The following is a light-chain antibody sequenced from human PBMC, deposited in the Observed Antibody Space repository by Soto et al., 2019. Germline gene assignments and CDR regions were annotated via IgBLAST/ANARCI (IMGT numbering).Light chain of an antibody. Sequence: EIVMTQSPATLSVSPGERATLSCRASQSVSSNLAWYQQKPGQAPRLLIYGASTRATGIPARFSGSGSGTDFTLTISGLEPEDFAVYSCQQYASSITFGQGTRLENK. V-gene: IGKV3-15*01. CDR3: QQYASSIT. CDR2: GAS. CDR1: QSVSSN. J-gene: IGKJ5*01.